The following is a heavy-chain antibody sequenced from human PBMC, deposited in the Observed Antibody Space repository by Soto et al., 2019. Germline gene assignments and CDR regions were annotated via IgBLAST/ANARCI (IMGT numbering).Heavy chain of an antibody. D-gene: IGHD6-13*01. CDR1: SGSISSSNW. CDR3: ARQEAAAGQFDY. CDR2: IYYSGST. V-gene: IGHV4-4*02. Sequence: SETLSLTCAVSSGSISSSNWWSWVRQPPGKGLEWIGEIYYSGSTNYNPSLKSRVTISVDTSKNQFSLKLSSVTAADSAVYYCARQEAAAGQFDYLGQGTLVTVSS. J-gene: IGHJ4*02.